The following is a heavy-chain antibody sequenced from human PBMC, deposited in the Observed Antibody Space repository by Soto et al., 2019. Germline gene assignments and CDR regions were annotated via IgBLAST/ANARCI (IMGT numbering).Heavy chain of an antibody. Sequence: ASVKVSCKPSAYTFASYDMNWLRQATGQGLEWLGWMNPASGNTGYGQRFQGRVTMTRDTSISTGYMELTSLRSDDTAVYYCVVATADAFDIWGLGTIVTVSS. D-gene: IGHD5-12*01. V-gene: IGHV1-8*01. CDR2: MNPASGNT. CDR1: AYTFASYD. J-gene: IGHJ3*02. CDR3: VVATADAFDI.